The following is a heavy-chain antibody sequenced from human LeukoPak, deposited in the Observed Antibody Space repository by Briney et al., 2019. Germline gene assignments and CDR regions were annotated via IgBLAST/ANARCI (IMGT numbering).Heavy chain of an antibody. Sequence: SETLSLTCAVYGGSFSGYYWSWIRQPPGKGLEWIGETNHSGSTNYNPSLKSRVTISVDTSKNQFSLKLSSVTAADTAVYYCARVQLFLYYFDYWGQGTLVTVSS. V-gene: IGHV4-34*01. J-gene: IGHJ4*02. CDR3: ARVQLFLYYFDY. D-gene: IGHD2-21*01. CDR1: GGSFSGYY. CDR2: TNHSGST.